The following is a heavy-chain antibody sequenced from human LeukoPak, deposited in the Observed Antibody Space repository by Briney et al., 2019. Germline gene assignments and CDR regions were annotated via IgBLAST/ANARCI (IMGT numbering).Heavy chain of an antibody. CDR2: INPSGGST. J-gene: IGHJ6*02. CDR3: ARHAEIDSSGYSLPYYYYYYGMDV. D-gene: IGHD3-22*01. Sequence: ASVKVSCKASGYTFTSYWMHWVRQAPGQGLKWMGIINPSGGSTNYAQKFQGRITMTKDTSKNQFSLKLSSVTAADTAVYYCARHAEIDSSGYSLPYYYYYYGMDVWGQGTTVTVSS. CDR1: GYTFTSYW. V-gene: IGHV1-46*01.